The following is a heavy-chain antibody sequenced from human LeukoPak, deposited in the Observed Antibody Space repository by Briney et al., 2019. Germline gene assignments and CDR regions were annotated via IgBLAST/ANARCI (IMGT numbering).Heavy chain of an antibody. CDR1: GSTFTVYY. D-gene: IGHD3-16*01. V-gene: IGHV1-2*02. J-gene: IGHJ4*02. Sequence: ASVKLSCNASGSTFTVYYLHWRRLPPGQGMEWMGWINPNSGGTNYAQKFQGRVTMTRDTSISTAYMELSRLRSDDTAVYYCARLGGSYGDYGGRGTLVTVSS. CDR2: INPNSGGT. CDR3: ARLGGSYGDY.